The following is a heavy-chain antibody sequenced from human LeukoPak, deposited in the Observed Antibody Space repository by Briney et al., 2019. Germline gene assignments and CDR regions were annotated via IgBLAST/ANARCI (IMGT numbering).Heavy chain of an antibody. V-gene: IGHV4-59*01. Sequence: SETLSLTCTVSGGSISSYYWSWIRQPPGKGLEWIGYIYYSGSTNYNPSLKSRVTISVDTSKNQFSLKLSSVTAADTAVYYCARGVRGSYRDYWGQGTLVTVSS. CDR2: IYYSGST. CDR1: GGSISSYY. CDR3: ARGVRGSYRDY. J-gene: IGHJ4*02. D-gene: IGHD3-16*02.